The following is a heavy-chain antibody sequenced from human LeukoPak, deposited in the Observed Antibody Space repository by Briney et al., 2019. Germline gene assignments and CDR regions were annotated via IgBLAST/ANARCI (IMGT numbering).Heavy chain of an antibody. CDR2: LAYDGTNK. V-gene: IGHV3-30*04. CDR1: GFTFASYA. Sequence: GGSLRLSCAASGFTFASYAMHWVRQPPGKGLEWVTLLAYDGTNKQYADSVKGRFTISRDNSQNTVDLQMDSLRAEDTAVYYCARGAKYCSGDSCYYYYYYMDVWGKGTTVTVSS. CDR3: ARGAKYCSGDSCYYYYYYMDV. J-gene: IGHJ6*03. D-gene: IGHD2-15*01.